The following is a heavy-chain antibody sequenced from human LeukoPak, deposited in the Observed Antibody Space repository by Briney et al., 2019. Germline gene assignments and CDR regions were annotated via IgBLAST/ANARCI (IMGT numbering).Heavy chain of an antibody. J-gene: IGHJ4*02. V-gene: IGHV4-34*01. CDR3: ARPYGDYAYYFDY. CDR2: INHSGST. CDR1: GGSFSGYY. D-gene: IGHD4-17*01. Sequence: SETLSLTCAVYGGSFSGYYWSWIRQPPGKGLEWIGEINHSGSTNYNPSLKSRVTISVDTSKNQFSLKLSSVTAADTAVYYCARPYGDYAYYFDYRGQGTLVTVSS.